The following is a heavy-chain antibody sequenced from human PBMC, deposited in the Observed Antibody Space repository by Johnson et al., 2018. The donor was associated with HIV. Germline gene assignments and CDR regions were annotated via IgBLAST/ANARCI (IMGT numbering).Heavy chain of an antibody. D-gene: IGHD4/OR15-4a*01. Sequence: EVLLLESGGGLVQPGGSLRLYCAASGFTFSSYAMSWVRQAPGKGLEWVSAISGSGGSTYYADSVKGRFTISRDNSKNTLFRQMNSLRAEDTAVYYCARDSTPWGDDYVDYAFDIWGQGTLVTVSS. CDR1: GFTFSSYA. CDR2: ISGSGGST. J-gene: IGHJ3*02. CDR3: ARDSTPWGDDYVDYAFDI. V-gene: IGHV3-23*01.